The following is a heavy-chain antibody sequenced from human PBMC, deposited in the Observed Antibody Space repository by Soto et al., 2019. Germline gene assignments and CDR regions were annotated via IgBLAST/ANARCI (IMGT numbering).Heavy chain of an antibody. J-gene: IGHJ6*03. Sequence: GGSLRLSCAASGFTFSSYGMHWVRQAPGKGLEWVAVISYDGSNKYYADSVKGRFTISRDNSKNTLYLQMNSLRAEDTAVYYCAKEKKQRQYYYYYMDVWGKGTTVTVSS. D-gene: IGHD6-25*01. V-gene: IGHV3-30*18. CDR2: ISYDGSNK. CDR1: GFTFSSYG. CDR3: AKEKKQRQYYYYYMDV.